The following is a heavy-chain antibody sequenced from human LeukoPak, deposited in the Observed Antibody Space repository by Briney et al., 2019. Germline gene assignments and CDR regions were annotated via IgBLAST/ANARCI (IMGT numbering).Heavy chain of an antibody. V-gene: IGHV4-30-4*08. CDR3: ARVGDYYDSSGYRNHP. CDR1: GGSISSGDYY. CDR2: IYYSGST. J-gene: IGHJ5*02. Sequence: SQTLSLTCTVSGGSISSGDYYWSWIRQPPGKGLEWIGYIYYSGSTYYNPSLKSRVTISVDTSKNQFSLKLSSVTAADTAVHYCARVGDYYDSSGYRNHPWGQGTLVTVSS. D-gene: IGHD3-22*01.